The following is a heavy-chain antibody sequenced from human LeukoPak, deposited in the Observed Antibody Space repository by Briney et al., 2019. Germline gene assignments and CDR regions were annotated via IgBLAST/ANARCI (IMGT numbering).Heavy chain of an antibody. V-gene: IGHV3-48*03. CDR3: ARDQWLLRGGDHDAFDI. Sequence: LTGGSLRLSCAASGFTFSSYEMNWVRQAPGKGLEWISYISSSGSTIFYADSVKGRFTISRDNAKNSLSLQMNSLRAEDTAVYYCARDQWLLRGGDHDAFDIWGQGTMVTVSS. CDR2: ISSSGSTI. CDR1: GFTFSSYE. D-gene: IGHD6-19*01. J-gene: IGHJ3*02.